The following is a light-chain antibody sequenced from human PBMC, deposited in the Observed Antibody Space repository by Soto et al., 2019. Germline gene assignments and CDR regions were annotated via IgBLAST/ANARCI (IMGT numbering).Light chain of an antibody. CDR3: QHYGRSPIT. CDR1: QSVNSR. V-gene: IGKV3-20*01. CDR2: GAS. Sequence: EIVLTQSPCTLSLSPGERATLSWRASQSVNSRIAWYQHKPGQAPRLLISGASSRATGIPDRFSGSGYATDFKLTISRLETEDFALYYCQHYGRSPITFGQGTRLEIK. J-gene: IGKJ5*01.